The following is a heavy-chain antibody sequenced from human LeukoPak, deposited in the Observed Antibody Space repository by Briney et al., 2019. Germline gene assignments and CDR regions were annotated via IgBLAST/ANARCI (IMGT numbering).Heavy chain of an antibody. V-gene: IGHV3-9*01. CDR2: ISWNGGSF. CDR1: GFTFNDYA. J-gene: IGHJ4*02. D-gene: IGHD2-15*01. CDR3: ARDVGYCSGGSCPIDY. Sequence: GGSLRLSCAASGFTFNDYAMHWVRQAPGKGLEWVSGISWNGGSFGYADSVKGRFTISRDDAKNSLYLQMNSLRAEDTAVYYCARDVGYCSGGSCPIDYWGQGTLVTVSS.